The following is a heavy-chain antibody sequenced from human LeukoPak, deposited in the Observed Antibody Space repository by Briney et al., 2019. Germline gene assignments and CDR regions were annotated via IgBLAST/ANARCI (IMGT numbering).Heavy chain of an antibody. V-gene: IGHV4-39*02. D-gene: IGHD5-24*01. CDR2: IYFSGTT. J-gene: IGHJ4*02. Sequence: PSETLSLTCTVSGGSISSGSFYWGWIRQSPGKGLEWIGSIYFSGTTYYNASLKSRVTVSVDTSEDQFSLEVSSVTAADTAVYYCATGSRQYYFDFWGQGILVTVSS. CDR1: GGSISSGSFY. CDR3: ATGSRQYYFDF.